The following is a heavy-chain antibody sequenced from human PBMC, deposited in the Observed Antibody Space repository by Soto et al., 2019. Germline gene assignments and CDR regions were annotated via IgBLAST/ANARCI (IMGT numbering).Heavy chain of an antibody. CDR3: ARARDILVGAKTFDY. J-gene: IGHJ4*02. V-gene: IGHV1-8*01. CDR2: MNPNSGNT. Sequence: ASVKVSCKASGYTFTSYDINWARQATGQGLEWMGWMNPNSGNTGYAQKFQGRVTMNRNTSISTAYMELSSLRSEDTAVYYRARARDILVGAKTFDYWGQGTLV. D-gene: IGHD1-26*01. CDR1: GYTFTSYD.